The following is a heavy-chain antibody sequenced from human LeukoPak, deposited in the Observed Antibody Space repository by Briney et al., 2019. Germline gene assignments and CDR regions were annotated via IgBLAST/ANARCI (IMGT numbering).Heavy chain of an antibody. V-gene: IGHV4-59*12. D-gene: IGHD1-26*01. CDR2: IYYSGST. CDR3: ARGSGSYYDREYYFDY. Sequence: PSETLSLTCTVSGGSISSYYWSWIRQPPGKGLEWIGYIYYSGSTNYNPSLKSRVTISVDTTKNQFSLKLSSVTAADTAVYYCARGSGSYYDREYYFDYWGQGTLVTVSS. J-gene: IGHJ4*02. CDR1: GGSISSYY.